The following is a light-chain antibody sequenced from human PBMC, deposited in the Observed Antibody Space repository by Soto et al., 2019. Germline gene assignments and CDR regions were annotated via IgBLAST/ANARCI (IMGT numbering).Light chain of an antibody. CDR1: QSVSSSY. CDR2: GAS. V-gene: IGKV3D-20*02. J-gene: IGKJ5*01. Sequence: ESVFTQSPGTLSLSPGERATLSCRASQSVSSSYLAWYQQKPGQAPRLLIYGASSRATGIPDRFSGSGSGTDFTLTIRSLEPEDFAVYYCQKRSNWPPITFGQGTRLEIK. CDR3: QKRSNWPPIT.